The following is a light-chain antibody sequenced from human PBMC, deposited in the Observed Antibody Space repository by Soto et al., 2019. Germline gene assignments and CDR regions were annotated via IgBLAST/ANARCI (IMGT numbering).Light chain of an antibody. V-gene: IGKV3-11*01. CDR2: DTS. CDR1: QSVSSY. J-gene: IGKJ4*01. CDR3: QQRMAWCLT. Sequence: EIVLTQSPATLSLSPGERATLSCRASQSVSSYLAWYQQKPGQAPRLLIYDTSNRAGGVPARFRDSGSGTDFTLTTISLKHEDFTVYYSQQRMAWCLTFGSGTEVQIK.